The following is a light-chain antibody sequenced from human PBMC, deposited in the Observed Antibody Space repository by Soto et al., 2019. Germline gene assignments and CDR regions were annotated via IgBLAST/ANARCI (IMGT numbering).Light chain of an antibody. CDR3: CSYAGSSTYV. CDR2: EVS. CDR1: SSDVGSYNL. Sequence: QSALTQPASVSGSPGQSITISCTGTSSDVGSYNLVSWYQQHPGKAPKVMIYEVSKRPSGVSNRFSGSKSVNTASLTISGLQAEDEADYYCCSYAGSSTYVFGTGTKVTVL. J-gene: IGLJ1*01. V-gene: IGLV2-23*02.